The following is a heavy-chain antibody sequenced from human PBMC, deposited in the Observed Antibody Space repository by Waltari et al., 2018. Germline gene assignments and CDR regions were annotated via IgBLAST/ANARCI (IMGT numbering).Heavy chain of an antibody. V-gene: IGHV3-74*01. D-gene: IGHD5-18*01. CDR3: ARKGGRGYTYGPFYYDS. CDR2: INSDGSSI. Sequence: EVQLVEAGGDIVQPGGHLTLACAASGFRVGEYLMQWVRQVPGKGLVWVSRINSDGSSISYSDSVKGRFTISRDNSKNMLYLQLNSLRAEDTAVYYCARKGGRGYTYGPFYYDSWGQGTLVTVSS. CDR1: GFRVGEYL. J-gene: IGHJ4*02.